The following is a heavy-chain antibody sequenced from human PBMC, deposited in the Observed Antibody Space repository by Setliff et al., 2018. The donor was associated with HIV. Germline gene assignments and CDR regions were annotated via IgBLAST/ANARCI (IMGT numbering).Heavy chain of an antibody. Sequence: ASVKVSCKASGYTFTSYGISWVRQAPGQGLEWMGWISAYSGNTNYAQKLQGRVTMTTDTSTSTAYMELRSLRSDDTAVYYCARPEMATITSFGFDIWGPGTMVTVSS. CDR2: ISAYSGNT. CDR3: ARPEMATITSFGFDI. CDR1: GYTFTSYG. D-gene: IGHD5-12*01. V-gene: IGHV1-18*01. J-gene: IGHJ3*02.